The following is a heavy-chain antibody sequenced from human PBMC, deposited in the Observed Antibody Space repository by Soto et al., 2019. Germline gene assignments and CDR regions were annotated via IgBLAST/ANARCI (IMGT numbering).Heavy chain of an antibody. J-gene: IGHJ4*02. CDR3: ARLGYFYERGGAYYFDY. CDR2: IYHSGNT. Sequence: SETLSLTCTVSGGSISSYYWSWIRQPPGKGLEWIGYIYHSGNTNYNPSLKSPLTISVDTSKNQFSLKLSSMTAADTAVYFCARLGYFYERGGAYYFDYWGQGTLVTVSS. CDR1: GGSISSYY. D-gene: IGHD3-22*01. V-gene: IGHV4-59*08.